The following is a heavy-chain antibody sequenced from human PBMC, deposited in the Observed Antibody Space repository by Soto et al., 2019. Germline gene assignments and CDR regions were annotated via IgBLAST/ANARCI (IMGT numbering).Heavy chain of an antibody. CDR2: INAGNGNT. V-gene: IGHV1-3*01. CDR3: ARSIVVVTALDY. D-gene: IGHD2-21*02. Sequence: ASVKVSCKASGYTFTSYAMHWVRQAPGQRLEWMRWINAGNGNTKYSQKFQGRVTITRDTSASTAYMELSSLRSEDTAVYYCARSIVVVTALDYWGQGTLVNVS. CDR1: GYTFTSYA. J-gene: IGHJ4*02.